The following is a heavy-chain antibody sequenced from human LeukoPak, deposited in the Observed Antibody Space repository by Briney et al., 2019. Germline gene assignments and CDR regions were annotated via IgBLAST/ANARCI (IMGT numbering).Heavy chain of an antibody. D-gene: IGHD6-13*01. V-gene: IGHV3-30-3*01. J-gene: IGHJ4*02. CDR2: IASDGSQI. Sequence: GRSLRLSCAASGFTFSPYIMHWVRQAPGKGLEWVAVIASDGSQIFYVESVKGRFTISRDNSKNTLYLQMNSLTPEDSALYYCAKGHTRSWHYLDFWGRGTLVTVSS. CDR1: GFTFSPYI. CDR3: AKGHTRSWHYLDF.